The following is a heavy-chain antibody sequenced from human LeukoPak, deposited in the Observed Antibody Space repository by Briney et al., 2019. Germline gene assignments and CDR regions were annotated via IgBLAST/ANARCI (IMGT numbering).Heavy chain of an antibody. CDR1: GFTLSSYW. V-gene: IGHV3-7*03. J-gene: IGHJ4*02. Sequence: PGGSLRLSCAASGFTLSSYWRSWVRQAPGKGLEWVANIKQDGSEKYYVDSVKGRFTITRDNAKNSLYLQMNSLRAEDTAVYYCARGQYQLLWGQGTLVTVSS. CDR2: IKQDGSEK. CDR3: ARGQYQLL. D-gene: IGHD2-2*01.